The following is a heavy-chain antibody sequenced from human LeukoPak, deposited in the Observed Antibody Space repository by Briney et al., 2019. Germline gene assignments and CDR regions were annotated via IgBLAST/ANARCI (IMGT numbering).Heavy chain of an antibody. CDR2: ISSSSIYI. V-gene: IGHV3-21*01. Sequence: GGSLRLSCAASGFTLSSYSMNWVRQAPGKGLEWVSSISSSSIYIYYADSVKGRFTISRDNSKNTLYLQMNSLRPEDTAVYYCAKDLGGIYYFDYWGQGTLVSVSS. CDR1: GFTLSSYS. J-gene: IGHJ4*02. CDR3: AKDLGGIYYFDY.